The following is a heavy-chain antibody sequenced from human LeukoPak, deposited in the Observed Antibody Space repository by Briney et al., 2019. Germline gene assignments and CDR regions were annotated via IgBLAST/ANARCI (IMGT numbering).Heavy chain of an antibody. CDR2: IYHSGNT. CDR3: ARTSETYYYDSSRYFSDY. V-gene: IGHV4-30-2*01. D-gene: IGHD3-22*01. CDR1: GGSISSGGYS. Sequence: SQTLSLTCAVSGGSISSGGYSWSWIRQPPGKGLECIGYIYHSGNTYYNPSLKSRVTISVDRSKNQFSLNLTSVTAADTAVYYCARTSETYYYDSSRYFSDYWGQGTLVTVSS. J-gene: IGHJ4*02.